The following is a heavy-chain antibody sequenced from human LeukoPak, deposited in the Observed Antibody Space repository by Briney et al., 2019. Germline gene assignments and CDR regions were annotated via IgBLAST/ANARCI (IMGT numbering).Heavy chain of an antibody. CDR3: ARVAYYGSGSYYNLNWFDP. CDR1: GCTFTSYG. D-gene: IGHD3-10*01. J-gene: IGHJ5*02. CDR2: ISAYNGNT. Sequence: ASVKVSCKASGCTFTSYGISWVRQAPGQGLEWMGWISAYNGNTNYAQKLQGRVTMTTDTSTSTAYMELRSLRSDNTAVYYCARVAYYGSGSYYNLNWFDPWGQGTLVTVSS. V-gene: IGHV1-18*01.